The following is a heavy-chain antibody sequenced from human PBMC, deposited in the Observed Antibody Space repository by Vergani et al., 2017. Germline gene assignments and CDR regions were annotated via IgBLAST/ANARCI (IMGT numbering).Heavy chain of an antibody. J-gene: IGHJ1*01. CDR2: ISYDGTQK. D-gene: IGHD1-1*01. V-gene: IGHV3-30*03. Sequence: QVHLVESGGGVVPPGRSLRLSCVVSGFTSRYYGMPWVRQAPGKGLEWVAVISYDGTQKYYADSVKGRFTISRDNSKSTLYLQMNSLRTEDTAVYYCATKSCGTPGCQIGYFREWGQGTLVTVSS. CDR3: ATKSCGTPGCQIGYFRE. CDR1: GFTSRYYG.